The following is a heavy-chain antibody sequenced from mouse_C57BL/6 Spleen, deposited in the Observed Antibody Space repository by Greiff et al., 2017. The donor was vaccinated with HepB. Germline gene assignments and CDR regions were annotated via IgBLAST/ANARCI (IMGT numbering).Heavy chain of an antibody. CDR1: GYSFTSYW. V-gene: IGHV1-5*01. D-gene: IGHD1-1*01. CDR2: IYPGNSDT. CDR3: ARSENFYEAMGY. Sequence: VQLQQSGPVLARPGASAKMPCKTSGYSFTSYWLHWVKQRPGQGLEWIGAIYPGNSDTSYNQKFKGKAKLTAVTSASTAYMELSSLTNEDSAVYYCARSENFYEAMGYWGQGTSVTVSS. J-gene: IGHJ4*01.